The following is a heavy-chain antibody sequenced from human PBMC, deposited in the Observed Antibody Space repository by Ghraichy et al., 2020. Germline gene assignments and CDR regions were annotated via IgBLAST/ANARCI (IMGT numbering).Heavy chain of an antibody. J-gene: IGHJ5*02. D-gene: IGHD3-3*01. CDR1: GGSISSSSYY. CDR3: ARPQTPKDYDFWSGPLNWFDP. V-gene: IGHV4-39*01. Sequence: ESLNISCTVSGGSISSSSYYWGWIRQPPGKGLEWIGSIYYSGSTYYNPSLKSRVTISVDTSKNQFSLKLSSVTAADTAVYYCARPQTPKDYDFWSGPLNWFDPWGQGTLVTVSS. CDR2: IYYSGST.